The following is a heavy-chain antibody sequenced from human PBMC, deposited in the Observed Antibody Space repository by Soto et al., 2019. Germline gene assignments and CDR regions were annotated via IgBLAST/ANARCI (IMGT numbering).Heavy chain of an antibody. J-gene: IGHJ4*02. V-gene: IGHV3-23*01. CDR3: AKDDSSGWYRSFDY. CDR1: GFAFSGYP. Sequence: EVQLLESGGGLVQPGGSLRLSCAASGFAFSGYPMIWVRQTPGKGLEWVSGIDASTGRTYFADSVEGRFTISRDNSKNTLYLQMNSLRDADTAIYCCAKDDSSGWYRSFDYWGQGTLVTVSS. D-gene: IGHD6-19*01. CDR2: IDASTGRT.